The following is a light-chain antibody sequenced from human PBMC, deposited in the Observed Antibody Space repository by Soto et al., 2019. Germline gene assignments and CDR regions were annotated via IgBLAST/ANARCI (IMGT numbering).Light chain of an antibody. Sequence: AIRMTQSPSSFSASTVDRVTITCRASQVISSYLAWYRQKPGKAPKLLIYAASTLQSGVPSRFSGSGSGTDFTLTISWLQYEAFATYYCQQYYRYPRTFGQGTQVDI. V-gene: IGKV1-8*01. CDR2: AAS. J-gene: IGKJ1*01. CDR3: QQYYRYPRT. CDR1: QVISSY.